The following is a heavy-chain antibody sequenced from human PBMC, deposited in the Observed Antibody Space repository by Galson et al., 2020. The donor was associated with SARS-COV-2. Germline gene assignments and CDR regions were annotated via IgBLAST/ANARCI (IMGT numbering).Heavy chain of an antibody. V-gene: IGHV3-9*01. CDR1: GFTFDGHA. Sequence: GGSLRLSCRASGFTFDGHAMHWVRQAPGKGLEWVSGISWNGDVIAYVDSVKGRFTISRDNAKKSLFLQMNNLRVEDTALYYCVKEYVAADMTGGWFDPGGQGTLVTVSS. J-gene: IGHJ5*02. CDR3: VKEYVAADMTGGWFDP. D-gene: IGHD6-13*01. CDR2: ISWNGDVI.